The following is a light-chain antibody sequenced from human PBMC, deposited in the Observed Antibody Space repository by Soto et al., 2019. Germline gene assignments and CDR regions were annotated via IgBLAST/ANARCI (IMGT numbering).Light chain of an antibody. Sequence: DIQMTQSPSTLSASVGDRVTITCRASQSISSWLAWYQQKPGKAPKLLIYKASSLESGVPSRFSGSGSGTEFTLTISSLQPDDVATDYCQQYNSYSSLTFGGGTKVEIK. V-gene: IGKV1-5*03. CDR3: QQYNSYSSLT. CDR2: KAS. J-gene: IGKJ4*01. CDR1: QSISSW.